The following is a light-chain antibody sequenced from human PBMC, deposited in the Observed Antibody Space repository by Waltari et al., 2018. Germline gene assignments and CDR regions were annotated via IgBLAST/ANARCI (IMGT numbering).Light chain of an antibody. CDR1: SGDIGSYDR. CDR3: SSFTSSITVV. CDR2: EVI. V-gene: IGLV2-18*02. J-gene: IGLJ2*01. Sequence: QSALTQPPSVSGSPGQSVTISCSGTSGDIGSYDRVSWYQQPPGTAPKLIIYEVINRPSGVPDGFSGSKSGNTASLTISGLQAEDEADYYCSSFTSSITVVFGGGTKLTVL.